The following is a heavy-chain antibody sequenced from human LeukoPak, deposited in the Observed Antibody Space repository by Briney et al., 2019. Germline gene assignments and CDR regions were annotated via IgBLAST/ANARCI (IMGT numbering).Heavy chain of an antibody. CDR1: GGSISSGGYS. D-gene: IGHD6-13*01. CDR3: ARDTERIAAASHAFDI. CDR2: IYTSGST. J-gene: IGHJ3*02. Sequence: SETLSLTCAVPGGSISSGGYSWSWIRQPPGKGLEWIGRIYTSGSTNYNPSLKSRVTISVDTSKNQFSLKLSSVTAADTAVYYCARDTERIAAASHAFDIWGQGTMVTVSS. V-gene: IGHV4-61*02.